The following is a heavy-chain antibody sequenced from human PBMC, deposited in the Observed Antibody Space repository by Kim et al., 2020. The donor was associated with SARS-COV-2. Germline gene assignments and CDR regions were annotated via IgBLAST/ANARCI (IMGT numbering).Heavy chain of an antibody. D-gene: IGHD1-26*01. V-gene: IGHV3-74*03. CDR3: ARRFYVLGSNDY. CDR1: GFTFSSYW. CDR2: INSDGSIT. Sequence: GGSLRLSCAASGFTFSSYWMHWVRQAPGRGLEWVSRINSDGSITTYGDSMKGRFTTSRDNAQNTLYLQMHSLRAEDTAVYFCARRFYVLGSNDYWGHGNLVTVSS. J-gene: IGHJ4*01.